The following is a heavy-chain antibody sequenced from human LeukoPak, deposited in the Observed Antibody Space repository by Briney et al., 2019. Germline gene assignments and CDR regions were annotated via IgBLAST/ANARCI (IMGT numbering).Heavy chain of an antibody. Sequence: PSETLSLTCTVSGGSISSYYWSWIRQPPGKGLEWIGYIYYSGSTNYNPSLKSRVTISVDTSKNQFSLKLSSVTAADTAVYYCARAVPYYYGSGSYYNLPDYYYYMDVWGKGTTVTVSS. CDR3: ARAVPYYYGSGSYYNLPDYYYYMDV. D-gene: IGHD3-10*01. J-gene: IGHJ6*03. V-gene: IGHV4-59*12. CDR1: GGSISSYY. CDR2: IYYSGST.